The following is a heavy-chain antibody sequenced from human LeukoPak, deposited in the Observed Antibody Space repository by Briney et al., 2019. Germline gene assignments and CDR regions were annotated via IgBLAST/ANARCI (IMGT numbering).Heavy chain of an antibody. CDR3: AREGVSGSYLGY. Sequence: SVKVSCKASGGTFSTYTITWVRQAPGQGLEWMGGIIPIFGTANYAQKFQGRVTITADESTSTGYMALSSLRSEDTAVYYCAREGVSGSYLGYWGQGTLVTVSS. CDR1: GGTFSTYT. V-gene: IGHV1-69*13. D-gene: IGHD1-26*01. CDR2: IIPIFGTA. J-gene: IGHJ4*02.